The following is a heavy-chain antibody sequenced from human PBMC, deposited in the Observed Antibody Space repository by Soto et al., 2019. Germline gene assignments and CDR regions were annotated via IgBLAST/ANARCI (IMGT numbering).Heavy chain of an antibody. J-gene: IGHJ4*02. CDR3: ARVGRKSTAQILSFDY. Sequence: SETLSLTCTVSGGSISSGGYYWSWIRQHPGKGLEWIGYIYYSGSTYYNPSLKSRVTISVDTSKNQFSLKLSSVTAADTAVYYCARVGRKSTAQILSFDYWGQGTLVTVSS. CDR2: IYYSGST. D-gene: IGHD2-15*01. CDR1: GGSISSGGYY. V-gene: IGHV4-31*03.